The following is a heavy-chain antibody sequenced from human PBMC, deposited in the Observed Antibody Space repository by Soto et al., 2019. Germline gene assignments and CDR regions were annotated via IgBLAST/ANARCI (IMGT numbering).Heavy chain of an antibody. V-gene: IGHV3-11*01. CDR1: GLTFSDHY. D-gene: IGHD3-10*01. J-gene: IGHJ6*02. CDR3: ATAPYFGSGTYYYYALDV. Sequence: QVQLVESGGGLVKPGGSLRLSCAASGLTFSDHYMTWIRQAPGKGLEWISYISSSAGTIYYADSVKGRFTISRDNANNSLYLQMTNLRAEDTAVYYCATAPYFGSGTYYYYALDVWGQGTTVTVSS. CDR2: ISSSAGTI.